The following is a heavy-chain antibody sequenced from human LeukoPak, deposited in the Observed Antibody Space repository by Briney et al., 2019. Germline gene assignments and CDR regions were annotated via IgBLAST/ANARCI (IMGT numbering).Heavy chain of an antibody. Sequence: SETLSLTCAVYGGSFSGYYWSWIRQPPGKGLEWIGSIYYSGSTYYNPSLKSRVTISVDTSKNQFSLKLSSVTAADTAVYYCARVADYYDSSGYYHNWFDPWGQGTLVTVSS. CDR3: ARVADYYDSSGYYHNWFDP. V-gene: IGHV4-34*01. D-gene: IGHD3-22*01. CDR2: IYYSGST. J-gene: IGHJ5*02. CDR1: GGSFSGYY.